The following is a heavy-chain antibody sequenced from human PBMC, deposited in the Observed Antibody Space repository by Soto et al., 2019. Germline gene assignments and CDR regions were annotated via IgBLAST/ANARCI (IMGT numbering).Heavy chain of an antibody. D-gene: IGHD3-22*01. CDR3: ARAPYYYDSSGYYYFWFDP. CDR2: IYTSGST. Sequence: SETLSLTCTVSGGSISSYYWSWIRQPAGKGLEWIGHIYTSGSTNYNPSLKSRVTMSVDTSKNQFSLKLSSVTAADTAVYYCARAPYYYDSSGYYYFWFDPWGQGTLVTVSS. V-gene: IGHV4-4*07. J-gene: IGHJ5*02. CDR1: GGSISSYY.